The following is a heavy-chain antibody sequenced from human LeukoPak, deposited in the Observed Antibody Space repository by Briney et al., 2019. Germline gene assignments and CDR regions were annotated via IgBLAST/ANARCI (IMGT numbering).Heavy chain of an antibody. J-gene: IGHJ6*02. CDR3: AKDLSGCGVVVAHCYGMDV. CDR1: GFTFSSYG. D-gene: IGHD2-15*01. Sequence: GGSLRLSCAASGFTFSSYGMHWVRQAPGKGLEWVAVISYDGSNKYYADSVKGRFTISRDNSKNTPYLQMNSLRAEDTAVYYCAKDLSGCGVVVAHCYGMDVWGQGTTVTVSS. CDR2: ISYDGSNK. V-gene: IGHV3-30*18.